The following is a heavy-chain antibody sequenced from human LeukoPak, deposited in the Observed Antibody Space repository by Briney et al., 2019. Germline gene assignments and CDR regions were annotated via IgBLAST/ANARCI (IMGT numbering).Heavy chain of an antibody. CDR3: ARGAKDIVVVPAAIRRRGSFDY. Sequence: SETLSLTCAVYGGSFSGYYWSWIRQPPGKGLEWIGEINHSGSTNYNPSLKGRVTISVDTSKNQFSLKLSSVTAADTAVYYCARGAKDIVVVPAAIRRRGSFDYWGQGTLVTVSS. CDR2: INHSGST. CDR1: GGSFSGYY. D-gene: IGHD2-2*02. J-gene: IGHJ4*02. V-gene: IGHV4-34*01.